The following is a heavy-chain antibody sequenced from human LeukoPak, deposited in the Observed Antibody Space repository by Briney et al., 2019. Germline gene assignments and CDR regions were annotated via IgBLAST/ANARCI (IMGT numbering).Heavy chain of an antibody. CDR2: ISYDGSNK. D-gene: IGHD3-10*01. Sequence: GGSLRLSCAASGFTFSSYGMHWVRQAPGKGLEWVAVISYDGSNKYYADSVKGRFTISRDNSKNTLYLQMNSLRAEDTAVYYCARDRIRGMGPHYYFDYWGQGTLVTVSS. J-gene: IGHJ4*02. V-gene: IGHV3-30*03. CDR3: ARDRIRGMGPHYYFDY. CDR1: GFTFSSYG.